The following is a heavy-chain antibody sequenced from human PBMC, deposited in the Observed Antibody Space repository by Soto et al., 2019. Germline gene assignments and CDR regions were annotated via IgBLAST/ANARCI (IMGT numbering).Heavy chain of an antibody. CDR3: ARTDEEYYYMDV. J-gene: IGHJ6*03. V-gene: IGHV4-59*01. CDR1: GGSISSYY. Sequence: SEPLSLTCTVSGGSISSYYWSWIRQPPGKGLEWIGYIYYSGSTNYNPSLKSRVTISVDTSKNQFSLKLSSVTAADTAVYYCARTDEEYYYMDVWGKGTTVTVSS. CDR2: IYYSGST.